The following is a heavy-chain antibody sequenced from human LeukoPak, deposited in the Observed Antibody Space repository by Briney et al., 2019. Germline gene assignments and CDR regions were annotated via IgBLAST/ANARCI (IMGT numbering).Heavy chain of an antibody. CDR2: IFHTGIT. CDR1: GDSLSSRNW. CDR3: ARDRGGVAVL. J-gene: IGHJ4*02. D-gene: IGHD2-21*01. Sequence: SETLSLTCTVSGDSLSSRNWWTWVRQSPRKWLEWIGEIFHTGITTSNPSLKSRIAISVDKSKNQFSLTLSSVTAADTAIYYCARDRGGVAVLWGQGLPVTVSS. V-gene: IGHV4-4*02.